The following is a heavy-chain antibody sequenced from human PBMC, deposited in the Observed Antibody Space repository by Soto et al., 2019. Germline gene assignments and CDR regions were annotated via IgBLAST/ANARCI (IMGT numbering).Heavy chain of an antibody. CDR1: GDSVRSSNW. CDR2: IYHLGGT. V-gene: IGHV4-4*02. Sequence: SETLSLTCAVSGDSVRSSNWWTWVRQSPGKGLEWIGEIYHLGGTNYNPSLKSRVTISVDMAKNQVSLKLSSVTAADTAVYYCATMKKPRGYYYGLNVWGQGTTVTVSS. CDR3: ATMKKPRGYYYGLNV. J-gene: IGHJ6*02.